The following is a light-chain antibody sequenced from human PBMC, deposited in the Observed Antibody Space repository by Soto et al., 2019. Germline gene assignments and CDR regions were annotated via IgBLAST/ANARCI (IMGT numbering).Light chain of an antibody. CDR1: QSITRN. Sequence: EMTQRPATLSLSPGESATLSCRASQSITRNLAWYQQSPGQAPRLLIYGAYTRATGIPARFSGSGSGTEFTLTINSLQSEDFAVYYCQQYNNWPMWTFGQGTKVDI. V-gene: IGKV3-15*01. J-gene: IGKJ1*01. CDR2: GAY. CDR3: QQYNNWPMWT.